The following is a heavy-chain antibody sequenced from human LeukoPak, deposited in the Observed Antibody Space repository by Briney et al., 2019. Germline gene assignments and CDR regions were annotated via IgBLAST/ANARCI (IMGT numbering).Heavy chain of an antibody. J-gene: IGHJ3*01. CDR2: IKPDGSHV. Sequence: PGGSLRLSCAASGFTFSTYWMNWVRQTPGKGLEWVAVIKPDGSHVSYVDSVKGRFSISRDNAQNSLYLQVSSLRAEDTAIYYCAREGRLLGAFDVWGQGTMVTVSS. CDR1: GFTFSTYW. V-gene: IGHV3-7*01. CDR3: AREGRLLGAFDV.